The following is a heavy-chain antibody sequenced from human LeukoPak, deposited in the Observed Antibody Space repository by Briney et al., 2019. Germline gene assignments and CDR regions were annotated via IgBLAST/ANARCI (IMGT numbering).Heavy chain of an antibody. CDR3: VRDRATGRYSGMDV. Sequence: SETLSLTCSVSGASIRSKNYWSWIRQSPGKGLEWIGYIYNSEITLYNPTLKSRVTISADTSKNQFSLKLNSVTAADTATYYCVRDRATGRYSGMDVWGQGTTITVSS. J-gene: IGHJ6*02. CDR2: IYNSEIT. V-gene: IGHV4-59*12. D-gene: IGHD3-9*01. CDR1: GASIRSKNY.